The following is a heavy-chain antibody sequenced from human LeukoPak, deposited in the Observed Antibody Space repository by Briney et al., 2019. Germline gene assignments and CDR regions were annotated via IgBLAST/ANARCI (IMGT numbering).Heavy chain of an antibody. CDR1: GGTFSSYA. J-gene: IGHJ6*02. CDR2: IIPIFGTA. Sequence: GASVKVSCKASGGTFSSYAISWVRQAPGQGLEWMGGIIPIFGTANYAQKFQGRVTITADESTSTAYMVLSSLRSEDTAVYYCARDERSPRRIVVVPAAARGYYGMDVWGQGTTVTVSS. D-gene: IGHD2-2*01. V-gene: IGHV1-69*13. CDR3: ARDERSPRRIVVVPAAARGYYGMDV.